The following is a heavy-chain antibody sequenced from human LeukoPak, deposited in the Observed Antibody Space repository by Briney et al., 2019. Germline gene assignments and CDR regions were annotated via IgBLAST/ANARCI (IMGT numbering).Heavy chain of an antibody. CDR2: IKTDGSST. D-gene: IGHD3-10*01. Sequence: GGSLRPSCAASGFTFSTYWMHWVRHGPGNGLVWVSRIKTDGSSTSYADSVKGRFTISRDNAKNTVYLQMSSLRAEDTAVYYCVRDPHGSGSSNSPHDAFDIWGHGTMVTVSS. V-gene: IGHV3-74*01. CDR1: GFTFSTYW. J-gene: IGHJ3*02. CDR3: VRDPHGSGSSNSPHDAFDI.